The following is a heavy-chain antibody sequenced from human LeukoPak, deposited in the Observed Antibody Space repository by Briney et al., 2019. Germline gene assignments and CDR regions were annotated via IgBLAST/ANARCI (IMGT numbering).Heavy chain of an antibody. D-gene: IGHD3-22*01. Sequence: PGESLRLSCTASGFTFGDYVMSWVRQAPGKGLEWVGFIRSKAYGGTTKNAASVKGRFTISRDDSRSIAYLQMNSLKTEDTAVYYCTRRYNYDSSGYYYVRDAFDIWGQGTMVTVSS. J-gene: IGHJ3*02. V-gene: IGHV3-49*04. CDR1: GFTFGDYV. CDR3: TRRYNYDSSGYYYVRDAFDI. CDR2: IRSKAYGGTT.